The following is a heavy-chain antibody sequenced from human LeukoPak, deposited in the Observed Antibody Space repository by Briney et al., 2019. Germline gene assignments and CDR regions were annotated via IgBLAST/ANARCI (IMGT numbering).Heavy chain of an antibody. J-gene: IGHJ4*02. V-gene: IGHV3-30*02. Sequence: GGSLRLSCAASGFTFSSYAMHWVRQAPGKGLEWVAFIRYDGSKTFYGESVKGRFTISRDNPKGTLNLQMNSVSNEDTAVYYCTTEPGDYSSVSGFDYWGQGTLVTVSS. CDR2: IRYDGSKT. CDR3: TTEPGDYSSVSGFDY. D-gene: IGHD6-19*01. CDR1: GFTFSSYA.